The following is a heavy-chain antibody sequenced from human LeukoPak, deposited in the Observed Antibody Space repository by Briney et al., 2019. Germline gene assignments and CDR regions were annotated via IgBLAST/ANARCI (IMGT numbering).Heavy chain of an antibody. D-gene: IGHD3-10*01. CDR2: ISTSSIYI. CDR3: ARATMVRGVIITLRAFDI. J-gene: IGHJ3*02. V-gene: IGHV3-21*01. CDR1: GFTFSSHA. Sequence: GGSLRLSCAGSGFTFSSHAMSWVRQAPGKGLEWVSSISTSSIYIYYADSVKGRFTISRDNAKNSLYLQMNSLRAEDTAVYYCARATMVRGVIITLRAFDIWGQGTMVTVSS.